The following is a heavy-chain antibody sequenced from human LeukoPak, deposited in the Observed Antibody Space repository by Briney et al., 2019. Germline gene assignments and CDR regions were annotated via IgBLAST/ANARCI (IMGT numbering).Heavy chain of an antibody. V-gene: IGHV4-61*08. CDR3: ARVILWSGYYYLDY. J-gene: IGHJ4*02. D-gene: IGHD3-3*01. Sequence: KPSETLSLTCTVSGGSISSGGYYWSWIRQPPGKGLEWIGYIYYSGSTNYNPSLKSRVTISVDTSKNQFSLKLSSVTAADTAVYYCARVILWSGYYYLDYWGQGTLVTVSS. CDR1: GGSISSGGYY. CDR2: IYYSGST.